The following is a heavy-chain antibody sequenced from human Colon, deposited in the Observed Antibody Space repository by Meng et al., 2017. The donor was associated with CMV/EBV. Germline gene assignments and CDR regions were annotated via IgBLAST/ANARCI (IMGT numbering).Heavy chain of an antibody. CDR2: INSDGSSS. CDR1: GFTFSSYW. V-gene: IGHV3-74*01. Sequence: GESLKISCAASGFTFSSYWMHWVRQAPGKGLAWVSRINSDGSSSSFADSVKGRFTISRDNAKNTLYLQMNSLRAEDTAVYYCARDFYCSSTSCSVSYGMDVWGQGTTVTVSS. J-gene: IGHJ6*02. D-gene: IGHD2-2*01. CDR3: ARDFYCSSTSCSVSYGMDV.